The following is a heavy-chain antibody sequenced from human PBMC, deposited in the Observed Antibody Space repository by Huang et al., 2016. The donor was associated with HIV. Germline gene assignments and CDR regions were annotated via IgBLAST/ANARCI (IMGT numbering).Heavy chain of an antibody. CDR3: ARVVAASAFEI. CDR1: SGPISSHY. CDR2: IYYSGST. V-gene: IGHV4-59*11. D-gene: IGHD2-15*01. Sequence: VQLQESGPGLVKPSETLSLTCTVSSGPISSHYWAWLRQPPGKGLEWLGNIYYSGSTNYNPSLKSRVTISIDTSKAQCFLKVTSVSSADTAVYYCARVVAASAFEIWGQGTMITVSS. J-gene: IGHJ3*02.